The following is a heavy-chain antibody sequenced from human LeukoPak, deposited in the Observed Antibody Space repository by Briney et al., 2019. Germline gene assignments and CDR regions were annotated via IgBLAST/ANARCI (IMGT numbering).Heavy chain of an antibody. V-gene: IGHV1-46*01. CDR1: GYTFTSYY. CDR2: INPSGGST. Sequence: GASVKVSCKASGYTFTSYYMHWVRQAPGQGLEWMGIINPSGGSTSYAQKFQGRDTMTRDTSTSTVYMELSSLRSEDTAVYYCARANSEYYYFDYWGQGTLVTVSS. CDR3: ARANSEYYYFDY. J-gene: IGHJ4*02. D-gene: IGHD6-6*01.